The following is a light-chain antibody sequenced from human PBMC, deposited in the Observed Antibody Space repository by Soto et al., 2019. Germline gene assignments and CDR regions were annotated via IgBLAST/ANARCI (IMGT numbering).Light chain of an antibody. CDR1: QSVSSSY. V-gene: IGKV3-20*01. J-gene: IGKJ2*01. Sequence: EIVFTQSPGTLSLSPGERATLSCRASQSVSSSYLAWYQQKPGQAPRLLIYGASSRATGIPDRFSGSGSGTDFTLTISRLEPEDLAVYYCQQYGSSPYTFGQGTKLEIK. CDR2: GAS. CDR3: QQYGSSPYT.